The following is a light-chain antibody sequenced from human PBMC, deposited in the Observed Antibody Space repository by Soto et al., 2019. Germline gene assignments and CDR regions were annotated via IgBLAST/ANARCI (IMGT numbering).Light chain of an antibody. J-gene: IGKJ1*01. CDR3: QQYGSSPRT. V-gene: IGKV3-20*01. CDR2: GAS. Sequence: EIVLTQSPCTLSLSPGERATLSCRASKSVSSNFLAWYQQKPGQAPRLLIYGASNRATGIPDRFSGSGSGTDFTLTIRRLEPEDFAVYYCQQYGSSPRTFGQGTKVEIK. CDR1: KSVSSNF.